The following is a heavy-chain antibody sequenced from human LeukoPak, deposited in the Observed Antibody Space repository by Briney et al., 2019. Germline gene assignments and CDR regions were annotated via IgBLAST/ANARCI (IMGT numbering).Heavy chain of an antibody. Sequence: GGSLRLSCAASGFTVSSNYMSWVRQAPGKGLEWVSSISEIGRNTYYTDSVKGRFTISRYTSENTLYLGMNPLRRQETGIYNCVQATGKLDPFDYWGQGTLVTVSS. CDR1: GFTVSSNY. CDR3: VQATGKLDPFDY. CDR2: ISEIGRNT. V-gene: IGHV3-23*01. J-gene: IGHJ4*02. D-gene: IGHD1-1*01.